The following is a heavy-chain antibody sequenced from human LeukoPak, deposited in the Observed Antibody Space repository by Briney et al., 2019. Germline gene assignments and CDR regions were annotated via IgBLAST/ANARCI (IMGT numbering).Heavy chain of an antibody. CDR1: GGSISSYY. J-gene: IGHJ4*02. D-gene: IGHD6-19*01. CDR3: AGHSGWYGSFDY. Sequence: ASETLSLTCTVSGGSISSYYWSWIRQPPGKGLEWIGYIYYSGSTNYNPSLKSRVTISVDTSKNQFSLKLSSVTAADTAVYYCAGHSGWYGSFDYWGQGTLVTVSS. CDR2: IYYSGST. V-gene: IGHV4-59*08.